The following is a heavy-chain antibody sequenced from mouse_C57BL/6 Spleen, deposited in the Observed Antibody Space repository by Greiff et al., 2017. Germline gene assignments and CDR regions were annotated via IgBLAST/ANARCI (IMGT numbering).Heavy chain of an antibody. V-gene: IGHV1-7*01. CDR3: ASGITTVVAPDY. CDR1: GYTFPSYW. Sequence: VQLQQSGAELAKPGASVKLSCKASGYTFPSYWMHWVKQRPGQGLEWIGYINPSSGYTKYNQKFKDKATLTADKSSSTAYMQLSSLTYEDSAFYYCASGITTVVAPDYWGQGTTLTVSS. J-gene: IGHJ2*01. CDR2: INPSSGYT. D-gene: IGHD1-1*01.